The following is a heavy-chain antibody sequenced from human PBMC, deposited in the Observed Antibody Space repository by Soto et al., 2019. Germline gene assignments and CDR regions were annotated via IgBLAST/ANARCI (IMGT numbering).Heavy chain of an antibody. CDR3: TRAERFPRFWFDP. CDR1: GGSFRNYY. CDR2: VNHSGEA. D-gene: IGHD3-10*01. J-gene: IGHJ5*02. V-gene: IGHV4-34*02. Sequence: QVELQQWCAGLLKPSETLSLTCGVYGGSFRNYYWIWVRQPPGKGLEWIGEVNHSGEATYNPSLQSRITISLDTSNNQFSLKMTSLTAADTAMYFCTRAERFPRFWFDPWGQGTQVTVSS.